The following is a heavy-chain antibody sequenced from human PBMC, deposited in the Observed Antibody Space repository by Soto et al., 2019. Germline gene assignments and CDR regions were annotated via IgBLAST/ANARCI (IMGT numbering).Heavy chain of an antibody. D-gene: IGHD2-15*01. V-gene: IGHV3-74*01. CDR2: INSDGSST. CDR3: ARGGYCSGGSCYGRSGWFDP. CDR1: GFTFSSYW. Sequence: EVQLVESGGGLVQPGGSLRLSCAASGFTFSSYWMHWVRQAPGKGLVWVSRINSDGSSTSYADSVKGRFTISRDNAKKTLYLQMNSLRAEDTAVYYCARGGYCSGGSCYGRSGWFDPWGQGTLVTVSS. J-gene: IGHJ5*02.